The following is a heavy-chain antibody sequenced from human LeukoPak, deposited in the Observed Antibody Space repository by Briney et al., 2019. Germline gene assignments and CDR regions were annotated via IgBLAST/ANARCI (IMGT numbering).Heavy chain of an antibody. V-gene: IGHV3-30*18. CDR1: GFTFDRSG. Sequence: GGFLRLSCAASGFTFDRSGMHWVRQAPGKGLAWVAVISYDGSDKYYADSVKSRFTISRDNSKNTLFLQMDSLRPDDTAVYYCAKDERGAYYSHTSDYLGFFEDWGQGTLVTVSS. CDR2: ISYDGSDK. D-gene: IGHD3-22*01. J-gene: IGHJ4*02. CDR3: AKDERGAYYSHTSDYLGFFED.